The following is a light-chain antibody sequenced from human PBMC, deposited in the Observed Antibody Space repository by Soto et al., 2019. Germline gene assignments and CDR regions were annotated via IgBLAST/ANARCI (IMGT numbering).Light chain of an antibody. CDR3: QQYNNWPQT. CDR2: GAS. V-gene: IGKV3D-15*01. Sequence: EIVLTQSPGTLSLSPGEGATLSCRASQSISSNFLAWYQQKRGQAPRLLIHGASNRATGIPDRFSGSGSGTEFTLTISSLQSEDFAVYYCQQYNNWPQTFGGGTKVDIK. CDR1: QSISSNF. J-gene: IGKJ4*01.